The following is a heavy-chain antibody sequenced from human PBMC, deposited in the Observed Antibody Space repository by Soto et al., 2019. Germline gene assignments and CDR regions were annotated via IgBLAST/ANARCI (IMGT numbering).Heavy chain of an antibody. J-gene: IGHJ4*02. V-gene: IGHV4-31*01. CDR3: ARSPHYYGSD. D-gene: IGHD3-10*01. Sequence: QVQLQESGPGLVKPSQTLSLTCTVSGGSISSGGYYWSWIRQHPGKGLEWIGYIYYSGSTYYNPSLKXXVXIXXDTSKNQFSLKLSSVTAADTAVYYCARSPHYYGSDWGQGTLVTVSS. CDR2: IYYSGST. CDR1: GGSISSGGYY.